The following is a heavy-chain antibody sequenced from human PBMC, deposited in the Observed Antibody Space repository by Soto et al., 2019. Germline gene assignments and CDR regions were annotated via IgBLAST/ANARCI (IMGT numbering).Heavy chain of an antibody. J-gene: IGHJ4*02. D-gene: IGHD2-15*01. CDR2: IIPILGIA. Sequence: GASVKVSCKASGGTFSSYTISWVRQAPGQGLEWMRRIIPILGIANYAQKIQGRVTITADKSTSTAYMELSSLRSEDTAVYYCARTPAWDCSGGSCFFDYWGQGTLVTVSS. V-gene: IGHV1-69*02. CDR3: ARTPAWDCSGGSCFFDY. CDR1: GGTFSSYT.